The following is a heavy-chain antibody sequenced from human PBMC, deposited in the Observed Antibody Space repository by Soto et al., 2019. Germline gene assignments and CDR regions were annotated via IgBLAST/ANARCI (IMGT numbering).Heavy chain of an antibody. V-gene: IGHV1-8*01. D-gene: IGHD3-10*01. CDR3: ARGRASGSYYLLDY. Sequence: ASVKVSCKASGDTFTTYDINWVRQATGHGLEWMGWINPNSGNIGYAQRFQGRVTMTRDTAIRTAYMEVSSLRSDDTAVYYCARGRASGSYYLLDYLGQGTSVTVSS. CDR2: INPNSGNI. CDR1: GDTFTTYD. J-gene: IGHJ4*02.